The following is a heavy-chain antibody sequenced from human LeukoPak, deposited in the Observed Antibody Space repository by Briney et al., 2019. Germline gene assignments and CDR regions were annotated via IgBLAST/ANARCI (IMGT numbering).Heavy chain of an antibody. D-gene: IGHD2-2*01. CDR1: GYTFTSYG. V-gene: IGHV1-18*01. CDR2: ISAYNGNT. Sequence: GASVKVSCKASGYTFTSYGISWVRQAPGQGLEWMGWISAYNGNTDYAQKLQGRVTMTTDTSTSTAYMELRSLRSDDTAVCYCARGLSVGYCSSTSCSDWDYYGMDVWGQGTTVTVSS. CDR3: ARGLSVGYCSSTSCSDWDYYGMDV. J-gene: IGHJ6*02.